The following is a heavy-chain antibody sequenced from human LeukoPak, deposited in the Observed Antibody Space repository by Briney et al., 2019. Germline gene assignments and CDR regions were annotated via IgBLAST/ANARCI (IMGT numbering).Heavy chain of an antibody. CDR3: ARGYDYGSASTYNWFDP. J-gene: IGHJ5*02. CDR1: GGSISSYH. V-gene: IGHV4-4*07. Sequence: SETLSLTCTVSGGSISSYHWSWIRQPAGKGLEWIGRIYTSGSTNYNPSLKSRVTMSVDTSKNQFSLKLSSVTAADTAVYYCARGYDYGSASTYNWFDPWGQGTLVTVSS. CDR2: IYTSGST. D-gene: IGHD3-10*01.